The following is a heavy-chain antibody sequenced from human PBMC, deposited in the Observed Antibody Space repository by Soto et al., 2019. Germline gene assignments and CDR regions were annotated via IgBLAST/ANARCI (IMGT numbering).Heavy chain of an antibody. CDR1: GGSMCSFL. Sequence: PSPSLPLPVTASGGSMCSFLWSRIRQTAGKGLDWIARSYGSGGTNYNPSLKSRVTMSLDTSNNKFSLRLTSVTAADTAVYYCAREGASSYASRHCDNWGPGTPVTV. J-gene: IGHJ4*02. CDR2: SYGSGGT. V-gene: IGHV4-4*07. D-gene: IGHD3-16*01. CDR3: AREGASSYASRHCDN.